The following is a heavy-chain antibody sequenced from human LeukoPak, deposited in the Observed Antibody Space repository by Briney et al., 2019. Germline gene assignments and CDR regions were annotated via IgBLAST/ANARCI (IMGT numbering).Heavy chain of an antibody. CDR3: ARAKRALYGSGSLDY. J-gene: IGHJ4*02. V-gene: IGHV3-23*01. CDR2: ISGSGGST. D-gene: IGHD3-10*01. CDR1: GFTFSDYY. Sequence: GGSLRLPCAASGFTFSDYYMSWIRQAPGKGLEWVSAISGSGGSTYYADSVKGRFTISRDNSKNTLYLQMNSLRAEDTAVYYCARAKRALYGSGSLDYWGQGTLVTVSS.